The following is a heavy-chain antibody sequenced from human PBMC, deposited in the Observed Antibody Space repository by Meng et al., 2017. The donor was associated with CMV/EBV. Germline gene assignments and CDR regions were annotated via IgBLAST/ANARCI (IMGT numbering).Heavy chain of an antibody. V-gene: IGHV3-21*01. CDR2: ISSSSSYI. J-gene: IGHJ5*02. D-gene: IGHD1-7*01. CDR3: ARDLELRPWFDP. Sequence: GGSLRLSCAASGFNFSSYSMNWVRQAPGKGLEWVSSISSSSSYIYYADSVKGRFTISRDNAKNSLYLQMNSLRAEDTAVYYCARDLELRPWFDPWGQGTLVTVSS. CDR1: GFNFSSYS.